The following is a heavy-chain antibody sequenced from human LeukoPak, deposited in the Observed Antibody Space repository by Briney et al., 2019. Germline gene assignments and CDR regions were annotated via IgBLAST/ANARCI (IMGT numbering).Heavy chain of an antibody. CDR2: ISGSGGST. V-gene: IGHV3-23*01. J-gene: IGHJ3*02. D-gene: IGHD3-22*01. CDR1: VFTFSSDA. CDR3: AKDLGDLVVVINTDAFDI. Sequence: PGRSLRLSCAASVFTFSSDAMSGVRQAPGKGLEWVSAISGSGGSTYYAASVKGRFTISRDNSKHTLYLQMNSLRAEDTAVYYCAKDLGDLVVVINTDAFDIWGQGTMVTVSS.